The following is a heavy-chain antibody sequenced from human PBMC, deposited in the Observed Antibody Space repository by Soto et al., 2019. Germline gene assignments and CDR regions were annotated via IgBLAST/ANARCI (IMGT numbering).Heavy chain of an antibody. CDR1: GFTFSSYS. CDR2: ISSSSSTI. CDR3: ARARYCGGDCYNYFDY. V-gene: IGHV3-48*02. D-gene: IGHD2-21*02. J-gene: IGHJ4*02. Sequence: PGGSVRLSCAASGFTFSSYSMNWVRQAPGKGLEWVSYISSSSSTIYYADSVKGRFTISRDNAKNSLYLQMNSLRDEDTAVYYCARARYCGGDCYNYFDYWGQGTLVTAPQ.